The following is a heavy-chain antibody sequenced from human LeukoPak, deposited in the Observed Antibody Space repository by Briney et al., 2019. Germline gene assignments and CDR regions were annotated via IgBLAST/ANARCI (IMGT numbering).Heavy chain of an antibody. J-gene: IGHJ4*02. D-gene: IGHD7-27*01. CDR1: GFAFSDYE. Sequence: GGSLRLSCVSSGFAFSDYEMNWVRQAPGKGLEWVSYISSSGSIIYYADSVKGRFTISRDYAKRSLFLQMNSLRVEDTAVYYCARTMWGFDYWGQGTLVTVSS. CDR3: ARTMWGFDY. V-gene: IGHV3-48*03. CDR2: ISSSGSII.